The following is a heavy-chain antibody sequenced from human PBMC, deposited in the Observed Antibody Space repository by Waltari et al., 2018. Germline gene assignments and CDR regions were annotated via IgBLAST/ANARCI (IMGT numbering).Heavy chain of an antibody. D-gene: IGHD3-10*01. Sequence: QVQLQESGPGLVKPSETLSLTCTVSGGSISSYYWSWIRQPPGKGLEWIGYIYYSGSTNYNPSLKSRVTISVDTSKNQFSLKLSSVTAADTAVYYFARDITAGTYYYGSGSYYNYGMDVWGQGTTVTVSS. V-gene: IGHV4-59*01. J-gene: IGHJ6*02. CDR2: IYYSGST. CDR3: ARDITAGTYYYGSGSYYNYGMDV. CDR1: GGSISSYY.